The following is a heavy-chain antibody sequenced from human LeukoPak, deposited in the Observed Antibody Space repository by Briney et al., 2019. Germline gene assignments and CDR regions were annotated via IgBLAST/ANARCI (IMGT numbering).Heavy chain of an antibody. CDR2: ISGSGGST. J-gene: IGHJ6*03. D-gene: IGHD3-10*01. CDR3: AEDLYYYGSGGRYYYMDV. Sequence: GGTLRLSCAASGFTFSSYGMSWVRQAPGKGLEWVSAISGSGGSTYYADSVKGRFTISRDNSKNTLYLQMNSLRAGDTAVYYCAEDLYYYGSGGRYYYMDVWGKGTTVTISS. V-gene: IGHV3-23*01. CDR1: GFTFSSYG.